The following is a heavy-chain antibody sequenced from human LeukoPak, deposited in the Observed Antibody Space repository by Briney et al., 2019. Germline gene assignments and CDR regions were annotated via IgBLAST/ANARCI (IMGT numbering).Heavy chain of an antibody. Sequence: GGCLRPAWAAAAPTGSHNYASWVREAPGEGREWVANIKQDGSGKDYVDSVKGRFTISRDNAKPSLYLQMNSLRAQDTAVYYCARDVLAAGATGTFDIWGQGTMLTVSS. V-gene: IGHV3-7*03. D-gene: IGHD1-14*01. CDR1: APTGSHNY. CDR2: IKQDGSGK. J-gene: IGHJ3*02. CDR3: ARDVLAAGATGTFDI.